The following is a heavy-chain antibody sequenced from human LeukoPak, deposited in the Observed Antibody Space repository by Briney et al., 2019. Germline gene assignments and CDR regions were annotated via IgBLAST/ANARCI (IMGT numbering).Heavy chain of an antibody. CDR2: ISYDGSNK. CDR3: VRGSVTYSGGYFQH. CDR1: GFTFSSYG. V-gene: IGHV3-30*03. Sequence: GGSLRLSCAASGFTFSSYGMHWVRQAPGKGLEWVAVISYDGSNKYYADSVKGRFTITGDNSKNTLDLQMNALRAEDTAVYYCVRGSVTYSGGYFQHWGQGTLVTVSS. J-gene: IGHJ1*01. D-gene: IGHD2-21*01.